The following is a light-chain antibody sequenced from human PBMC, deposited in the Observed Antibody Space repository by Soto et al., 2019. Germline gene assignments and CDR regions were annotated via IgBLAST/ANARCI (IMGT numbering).Light chain of an antibody. CDR3: SSYAGSNSYV. J-gene: IGLJ1*01. V-gene: IGLV2-8*01. CDR2: EVN. Sequence: QSALTQPPSASGSPGPSVTISCTGTSSDVGGYNYVSWYQQHPGKAPKLLIYEVNERPSGVPDRFSGSKSGNTASLTVSGLQAEDEADYYCSSYAGSNSYVFGTGTKVTVL. CDR1: SSDVGGYNY.